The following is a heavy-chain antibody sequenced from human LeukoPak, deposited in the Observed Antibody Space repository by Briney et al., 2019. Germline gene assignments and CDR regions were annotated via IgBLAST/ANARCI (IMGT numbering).Heavy chain of an antibody. J-gene: IGHJ4*02. CDR1: GYSISSGYY. Sequence: SETLSLTCAVSGYSISSGYYWSWIRQPPGKGLEWIGEINHSGSTNYNPSLKSRVTISVDTSKNQFSLKLSSVTAADTAVYYCARGRAFGGVIVRLYYFDYWGQGTLVTVSS. D-gene: IGHD3-16*02. CDR3: ARGRAFGGVIVRLYYFDY. V-gene: IGHV4-34*01. CDR2: INHSGST.